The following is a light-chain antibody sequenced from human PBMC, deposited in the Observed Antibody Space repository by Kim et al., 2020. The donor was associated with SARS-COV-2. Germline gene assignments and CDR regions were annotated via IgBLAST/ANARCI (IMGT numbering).Light chain of an antibody. CDR3: QQYNSYPEN. CDR1: QSVGSS. V-gene: IGKV1-5*03. Sequence: ASTGDRCTITCRASQSVGSSLAWYQQRPGKAPKLLIYRASNLETGVPSRFSGSGSATQFTLTISSLQPNDSATYYCQQYNSYPENFGQGTKLEIK. J-gene: IGKJ2*01. CDR2: RAS.